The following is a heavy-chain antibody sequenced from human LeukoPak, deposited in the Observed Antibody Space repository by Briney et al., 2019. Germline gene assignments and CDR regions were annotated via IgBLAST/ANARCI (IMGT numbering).Heavy chain of an antibody. Sequence: ASVNVSCKASGYTLTSYYMHWVRQAPGQGLESMGIINHSGGSTSYAQKFQGRVTMTRDTSTSTVYMELNSLRSEDTAVYYCARGRLPYYYGSGSYYNEGVPGDYWGQGTLVTVSS. J-gene: IGHJ4*02. CDR1: GYTLTSYY. CDR3: ARGRLPYYYGSGSYYNEGVPGDY. D-gene: IGHD3-10*01. V-gene: IGHV1-46*01. CDR2: INHSGGST.